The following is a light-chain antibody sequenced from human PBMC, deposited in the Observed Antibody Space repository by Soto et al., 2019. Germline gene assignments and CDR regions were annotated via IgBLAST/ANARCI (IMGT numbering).Light chain of an antibody. V-gene: IGKV3-11*01. CDR2: DVF. CDR3: QQRSAWPLT. J-gene: IGKJ5*01. Sequence: EIVLTQSPATLSLSPGERATLSCRASQSVSNYLGWYQQKPGQAPRLLIYDVFNRAPDIPARFSGRGSGTDFTLTISTLEPEDFAVYYCQQRSAWPLTFGQGTRLEIK. CDR1: QSVSNY.